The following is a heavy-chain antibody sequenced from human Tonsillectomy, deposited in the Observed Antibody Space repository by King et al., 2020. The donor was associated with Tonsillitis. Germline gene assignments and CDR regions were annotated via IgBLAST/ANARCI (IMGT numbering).Heavy chain of an antibody. CDR3: ARGGVYFDS. D-gene: IGHD3-10*01. J-gene: IGHJ4*02. CDR1: GDSINTYY. CDR2: FFYSGSI. V-gene: IGHV4-59*08. Sequence: QLQESGPGLVKPSETLSLTCTVSGDSINTYYWSWLRQPPDKGLEWIAYFFYSGSIHYNSSLRSRVTISGDTSKNQFSLKLSSVTAADTAVYYCARGGVYFDSWGQGILVTVSS.